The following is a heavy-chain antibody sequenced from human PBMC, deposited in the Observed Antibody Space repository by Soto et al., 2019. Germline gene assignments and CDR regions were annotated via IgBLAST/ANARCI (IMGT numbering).Heavy chain of an antibody. Sequence: QITLKESGPALVKPTQTLTLTCTISGFSLSTGGVGVGWIRQPPGKALEWLALIYWDDDKRYSPSLRSRLTITKDTSKNQVLLTMTNIDPVDPATYYCAHSRCGGDCLQSYSSHYYYGMDVWGQGTTVTVSS. CDR1: GFSLSTGGVG. V-gene: IGHV2-5*02. CDR2: IYWDDDK. D-gene: IGHD2-21*02. CDR3: AHSRCGGDCLQSYSSHYYYGMDV. J-gene: IGHJ6*02.